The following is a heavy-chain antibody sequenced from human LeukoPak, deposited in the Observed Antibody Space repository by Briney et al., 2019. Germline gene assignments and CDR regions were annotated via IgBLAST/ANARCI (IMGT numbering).Heavy chain of an antibody. CDR3: ARADTPYSSSWYDY. V-gene: IGHV4-34*01. CDR1: GGSFSGYY. D-gene: IGHD6-13*01. J-gene: IGHJ4*02. Sequence: SETLSLTCAVYGGSFSGYYWSWIRQPPGKGLEWIGSIYYSGGTYYNPSLKSRVTISVDTSKNQFSLKLSSVTAADTAVYYCARADTPYSSSWYDYWGQGTLVTVSS. CDR2: IYYSGGT.